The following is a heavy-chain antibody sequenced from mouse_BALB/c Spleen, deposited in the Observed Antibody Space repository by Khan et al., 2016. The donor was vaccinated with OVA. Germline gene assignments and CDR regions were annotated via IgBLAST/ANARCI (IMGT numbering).Heavy chain of an antibody. D-gene: IGHD3-3*01. Sequence: QVQLKESGAELVRPGASVKLSCKTSGYTFTSYWIHWVNQRSGQGLEWIARIYPGTDNTYFNEKLKDKATLTADKSSSTAYMHLSSLKSEDSAVYCGAGEEAVYYFDYWGQGTTLTVSS. V-gene: IGHV1-76*01. CDR2: IYPGTDNT. CDR1: GYTFTSYW. CDR3: AGEEAVYYFDY. J-gene: IGHJ2*01.